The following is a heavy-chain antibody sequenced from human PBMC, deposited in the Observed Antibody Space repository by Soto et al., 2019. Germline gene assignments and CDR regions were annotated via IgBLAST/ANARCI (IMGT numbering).Heavy chain of an antibody. V-gene: IGHV1-46*01. D-gene: IGHD2-15*01. CDR1: GYTFTSYY. J-gene: IGHJ5*02. Sequence: ASVKVSCKASGYTFTSYYMHWVRQAPGQGLEWMGIINPSGGSTSYAQKFQGRVTMTRNTSISTAYMELSSLRSEDTAVYYCARASSAEYCSGGSCYGNWFDPWGQGTLVTVSS. CDR3: ARASSAEYCSGGSCYGNWFDP. CDR2: INPSGGST.